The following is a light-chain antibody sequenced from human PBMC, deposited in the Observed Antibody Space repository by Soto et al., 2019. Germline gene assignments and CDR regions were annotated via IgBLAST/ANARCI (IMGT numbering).Light chain of an antibody. CDR2: EVT. Sequence: QSALTQPASVSGSPGQSIAISCTGSSSDVGIYNYVSWYQQHPGKVPKLIIYEVTNRPSGVSNRFSGSKSGNTASLTISGLQAEDEADYYCCSYAGSYTFVFGTGTKLTVL. J-gene: IGLJ1*01. CDR3: CSYAGSYTFV. V-gene: IGLV2-14*01. CDR1: SSDVGIYNY.